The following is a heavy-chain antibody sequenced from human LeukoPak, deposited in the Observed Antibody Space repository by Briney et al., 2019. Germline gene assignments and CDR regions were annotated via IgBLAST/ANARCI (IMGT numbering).Heavy chain of an antibody. D-gene: IGHD2-2*01. J-gene: IGHJ4*02. CDR2: ITGNGGST. CDR3: AKEDVVVPAVGLDY. CDR1: GFIFNSYA. V-gene: IGHV3-23*01. Sequence: GGSERLLCAACGFIFNSYAMSWLRQATGKGLEWVSGITGNGGSTYSADSVKGRFTISRDNSKNTLYLQMNSLRAEDTAVYYCAKEDVVVPAVGLDYWGQGSLVTVSS.